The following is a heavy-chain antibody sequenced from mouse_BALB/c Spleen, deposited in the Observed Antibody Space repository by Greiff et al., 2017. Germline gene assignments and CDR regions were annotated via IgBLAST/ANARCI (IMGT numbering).Heavy chain of an antibody. J-gene: IGHJ4*01. CDR2: ISYSGST. CDR1: GYPITSDYA. V-gene: IGHV3-2*02. Sequence: EVQLQESGPGLVKPSQSLSLTCTVTGYPITSDYAWNWIRQFPGNKLEWMGYISYSGSTSYNPSLKSRISITRDTSKNQFFLQLNSVTTEDTATYYCAKTARATFAMDYWGQGTSVTVSS. D-gene: IGHD3-2*01. CDR3: AKTARATFAMDY.